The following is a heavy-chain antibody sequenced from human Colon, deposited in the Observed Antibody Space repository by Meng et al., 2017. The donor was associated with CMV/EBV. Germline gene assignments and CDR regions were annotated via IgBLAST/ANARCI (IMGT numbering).Heavy chain of an antibody. J-gene: IGHJ5*02. D-gene: IGHD2-21*02. CDR2: INTSTGNP. CDR1: GYTFTNYV. Sequence: KVSCKASGYTFTNYVMNWVRQAPGQGLEWMGWINTSTGNPTYAQGFTGRFVFSLDTSVNTAYLQISSLKAEDTAVYYCARSVTNWFDPWGQGTLVTVSS. CDR3: ARSVTNWFDP. V-gene: IGHV7-4-1*02.